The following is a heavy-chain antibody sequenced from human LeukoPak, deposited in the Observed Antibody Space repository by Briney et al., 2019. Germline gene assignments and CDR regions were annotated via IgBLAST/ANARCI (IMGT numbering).Heavy chain of an antibody. CDR1: GVSFSGYY. J-gene: IGHJ5*02. CDR2: INHSGST. CDR3: ARGSDYGDYYWFDP. Sequence: PSETLSLTCAVYGVSFSGYYWSWIRQPPGKGLEWIGEINHSGSTNYNPSLKSRVTISEDTSKNQFSLKLTSVTAADTAVYYCARGSDYGDYYWFDPWGQGTLVTVSS. D-gene: IGHD4-17*01. V-gene: IGHV4-34*01.